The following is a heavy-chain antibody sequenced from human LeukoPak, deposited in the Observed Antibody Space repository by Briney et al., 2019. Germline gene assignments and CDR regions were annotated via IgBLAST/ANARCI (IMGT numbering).Heavy chain of an antibody. J-gene: IGHJ4*02. CDR3: ATDRPYSSSWYPSDY. CDR2: FDPEDGET. V-gene: IGHV1-24*01. CDR1: GYTLTELS. Sequence: ASVKVSCKVSGYTLTELSMHWVRQAPGKGLEWMGGFDPEDGETIYAQKFQGRVTMTEDTSTDTAYTELSSLRSEDTAVYYCATDRPYSSSWYPSDYWGQGTLVTVSS. D-gene: IGHD6-13*01.